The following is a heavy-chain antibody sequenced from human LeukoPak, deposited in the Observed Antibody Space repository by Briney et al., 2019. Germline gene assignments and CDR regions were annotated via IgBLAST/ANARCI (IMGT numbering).Heavy chain of an antibody. CDR3: ASLGGYSYGHTYYFDY. CDR2: INPSGGST. V-gene: IGHV1-46*01. D-gene: IGHD5-18*01. CDR1: GYTFTSYY. J-gene: IGHJ4*02. Sequence: GASVKVSCKASGYTFTSYYMHWVRQAPGQGLEWMGIINPSGGSTSYAQKFQGRGTMTRDTSTSTVYMELSRLRSEDTGVYYCASLGGYSYGHTYYFDYWGQGTLVTVSS.